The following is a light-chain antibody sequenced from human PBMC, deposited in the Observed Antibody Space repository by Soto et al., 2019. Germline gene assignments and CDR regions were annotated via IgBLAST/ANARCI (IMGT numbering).Light chain of an antibody. CDR3: HKWGSALT. V-gene: IGKV3-20*01. Sequence: SVLLQSPATLSLSPGERATLSCRASQSVSSSYLAWYQQKPGQAPRLLIYGASIRATGVPDRFSGRGSGADFTLTISRLEPEDFAVYYCHKWGSALTCGPGTKVD. J-gene: IGKJ3*01. CDR2: GAS. CDR1: QSVSSSY.